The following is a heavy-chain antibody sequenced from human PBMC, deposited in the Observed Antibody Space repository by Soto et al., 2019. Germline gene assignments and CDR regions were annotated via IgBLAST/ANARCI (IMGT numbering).Heavy chain of an antibody. V-gene: IGHV1-3*01. Sequence: QVQLVQSGTEVKKPGASVKVSCKASGYTFNTYAIHWVRQAPGQRLEWMGWINPDTGNTKYSDKFQGRVTITRDTSASTAYMAFSSLTSEDTAVYYCARLIIVVSGTDLLYGLDIWGQGTTVTVSS. CDR2: INPDTGNT. CDR1: GYTFNTYA. D-gene: IGHD6-19*01. CDR3: ARLIIVVSGTDLLYGLDI. J-gene: IGHJ6*02.